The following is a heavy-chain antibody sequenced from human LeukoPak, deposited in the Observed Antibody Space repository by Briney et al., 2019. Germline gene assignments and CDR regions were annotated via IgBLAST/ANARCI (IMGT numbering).Heavy chain of an antibody. J-gene: IGHJ4*02. Sequence: ASVKVSCKVSGYTLTELSMHWVRQAPGKGLEWMGGFDPEDGETIYAQKFQGRVTMTEDTSTDTAYMELSSLRSEDTAVYYCATDPGAGGYFDYWGQGTLVTVSS. V-gene: IGHV1-24*01. CDR1: GYTLTELS. CDR2: FDPEDGET. CDR3: ATDPGAGGYFDY. D-gene: IGHD3-10*01.